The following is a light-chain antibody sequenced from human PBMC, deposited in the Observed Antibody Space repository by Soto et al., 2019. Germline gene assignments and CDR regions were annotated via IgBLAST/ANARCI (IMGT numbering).Light chain of an antibody. V-gene: IGLV2-14*01. J-gene: IGLJ3*02. Sequence: QSALTQPASVSGSPGQSITISCTGTSRDVGAYNYVSWYQQHPGKAPKLMIYEVSNRPSGVSDRFSGSRSGNTASLTISGLQAEDESDYYCISYTSSSTWVFGGGTKITVL. CDR1: SRDVGAYNY. CDR2: EVS. CDR3: ISYTSSSTWV.